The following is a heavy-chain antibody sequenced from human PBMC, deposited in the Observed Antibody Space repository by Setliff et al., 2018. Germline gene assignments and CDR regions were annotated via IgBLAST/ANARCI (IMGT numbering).Heavy chain of an antibody. CDR2: ISAYNGNT. CDR3: ARDRSGAGDYYDSSGYYDY. CDR1: GYTFTSYG. Sequence: ASVKVSCKAPGYTFTSYGISWVRQAPGQGLEWMGWISAYNGNTNYAQKLQGRVTMTTDTSTSTAYMELRSLRSDDTAVYYCARDRSGAGDYYDSSGYYDYWGQGTLVTVSS. J-gene: IGHJ4*02. D-gene: IGHD3-22*01. V-gene: IGHV1-18*01.